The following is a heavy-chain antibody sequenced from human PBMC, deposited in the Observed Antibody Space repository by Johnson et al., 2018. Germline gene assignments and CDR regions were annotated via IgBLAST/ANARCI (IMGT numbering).Heavy chain of an antibody. Sequence: QVQLQESGPGLVKPSQTLSLTCTVSGGSISSGGYYWSWIRQHPGKGLEWIGYIYYSGSPYYNPSLKSRVTISVDTSKHQFSLKLSSVTAADTAVYYCARDRGRVVVAAPDAFDIWGQGTMVTVSS. V-gene: IGHV4-31*03. CDR1: GGSISSGGYY. D-gene: IGHD2-15*01. CDR3: ARDRGRVVVAAPDAFDI. CDR2: IYYSGSP. J-gene: IGHJ3*02.